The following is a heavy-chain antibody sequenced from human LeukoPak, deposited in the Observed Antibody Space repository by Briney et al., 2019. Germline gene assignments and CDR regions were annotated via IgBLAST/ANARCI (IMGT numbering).Heavy chain of an antibody. J-gene: IGHJ5*02. D-gene: IGHD4-17*01. CDR2: IYYTGST. CDR1: GGSISSSTYY. CDR3: ARSRKYGAVTTYSWFDP. Sequence: SETLSLTCTVSGGSISSSTYYWGWIRQPPGKGLEWIASIYYTGSTNYNPSLKSRVTISVDTSKNQFSLKLSSVTAADTAVYYCARSRKYGAVTTYSWFDPWSQGTLVIVSS. V-gene: IGHV4-39*01.